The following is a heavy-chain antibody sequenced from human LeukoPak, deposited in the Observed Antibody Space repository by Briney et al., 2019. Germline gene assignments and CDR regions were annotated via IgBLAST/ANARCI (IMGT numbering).Heavy chain of an antibody. CDR1: GYTFINND. Sequence: ASVRVSCKASGYTFINNDINRVRQAPGQGLEWMAWIDPKNGNRGYAQNFQGRVTMTTDTSISTAYMELSSLRSEDTAVYYCARSHTRKGFCGGGRCYPAVWWFDPWGQGTLVTVSS. J-gene: IGHJ5*02. D-gene: IGHD2-15*01. V-gene: IGHV1-8*01. CDR2: IDPKNGNR. CDR3: ARSHTRKGFCGGGRCYPAVWWFDP.